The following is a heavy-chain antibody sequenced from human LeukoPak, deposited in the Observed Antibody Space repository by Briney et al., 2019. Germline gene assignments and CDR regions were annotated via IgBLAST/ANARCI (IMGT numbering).Heavy chain of an antibody. CDR3: ARDQYISATTYYFDY. D-gene: IGHD1-7*01. Sequence: GRSLRLSCVGSGITFSRNGIHWVRQAPGKGLEWLAVIWYEGSNKYYAGSVKGRFTISRDNSKNTGYLQMNSLRAEDTAVYYCARDQYISATTYYFDYWGPGTLVTVSS. J-gene: IGHJ4*02. V-gene: IGHV3-33*01. CDR1: GITFSRNG. CDR2: IWYEGSNK.